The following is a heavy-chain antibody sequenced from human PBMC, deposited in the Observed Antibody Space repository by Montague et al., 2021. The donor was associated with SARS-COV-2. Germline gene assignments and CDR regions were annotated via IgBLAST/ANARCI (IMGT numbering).Heavy chain of an antibody. CDR1: GGSISSGSYY. V-gene: IGHV4-61*02. CDR3: AIVVGYDFDY. J-gene: IGHJ4*02. Sequence: TLSLTCTVSGGSISSGSYYWSWIRQPAGKGLEWIGRIYTSGSTNYNPSLKSRVTISVDTSKNQFSLKLSSVTAADTAVYYCAIVVGYDFDYWGQGTLVTVSS. CDR2: IYTSGST. D-gene: IGHD2-21*01.